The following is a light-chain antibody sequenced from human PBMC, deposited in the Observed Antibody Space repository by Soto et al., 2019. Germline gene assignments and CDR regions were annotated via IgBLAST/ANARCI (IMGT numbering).Light chain of an antibody. CDR3: QQANSFPIT. V-gene: IGKV1-12*01. Sequence: DIQMTQSPSSVSASVGDRVTLSCRASQGMSTWLAWYQQKPGKAPNLLIFAASHLQSGVPSRFSGSGSGTHFTLTISSLQPEDCATYYCQQANSFPITFAQGTRLEIK. J-gene: IGKJ5*01. CDR2: AAS. CDR1: QGMSTW.